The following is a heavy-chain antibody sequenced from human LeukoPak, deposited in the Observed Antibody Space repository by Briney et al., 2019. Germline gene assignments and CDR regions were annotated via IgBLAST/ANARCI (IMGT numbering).Heavy chain of an antibody. CDR2: ISYDGSNK. CDR1: GFTFSSYG. CDR3: AKGPYSGTYYVSEFDY. Sequence: GRSLRLSCAASGFTFSSYGMHWVRQAPGKGLEWVAVISYDGSNKYYADSVKGRFTISRDNSKNTLYLQMNSLRAEDTAVYYCAKGPYSGTYYVSEFDYWGHGTLVTVSS. J-gene: IGHJ4*01. D-gene: IGHD1-26*01. V-gene: IGHV3-30*18.